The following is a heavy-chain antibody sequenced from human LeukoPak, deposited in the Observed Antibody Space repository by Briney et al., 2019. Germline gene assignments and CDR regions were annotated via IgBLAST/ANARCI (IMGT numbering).Heavy chain of an antibody. Sequence: SQTLSLTCAVSGGSISSGGYSWSWIRQPPGKGLEWIGYIYHSGSTYYNPSLKSRVTISVDRSKNQFSLKLSSVTAADTAAYYCASLGDLGAFDIWGQGTMVTVSS. J-gene: IGHJ3*02. V-gene: IGHV4-30-2*01. D-gene: IGHD3-16*01. CDR3: ASLGDLGAFDI. CDR1: GGSISSGGYS. CDR2: IYHSGST.